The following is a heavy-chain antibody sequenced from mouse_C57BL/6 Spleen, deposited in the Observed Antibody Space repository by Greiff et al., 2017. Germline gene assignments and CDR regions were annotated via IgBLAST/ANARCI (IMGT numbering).Heavy chain of an antibody. CDR2: IDPSDSYT. CDR1: GYTFTSYW. D-gene: IGHD1-1*01. V-gene: IGHV1-59*01. CDR3: ARSLPSIYYYGSGAY. Sequence: QVQLQQPGAELVRPGTSVKLSCKASGYTFTSYWMHWVKQRPGQGLEWIGVIDPSDSYTNYNQKFKGKATLTVDTSSSTAYMQLSSLTSEDSAVYYCARSLPSIYYYGSGAYWGQGTLVTVSA. J-gene: IGHJ3*01.